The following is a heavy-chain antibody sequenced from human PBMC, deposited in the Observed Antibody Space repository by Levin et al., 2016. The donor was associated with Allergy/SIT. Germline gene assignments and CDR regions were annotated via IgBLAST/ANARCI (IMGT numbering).Heavy chain of an antibody. CDR2: IYYSGST. J-gene: IGHJ4*02. V-gene: IGHV4-59*01. Sequence: RQAPGKGLEWIGYIYYSGSTNYNPSLKSRVTISVDTSKNQFSLKLSSVTAADTAVYYCATSIGRDSSSSPANFDYWGQGTLVTVSS. D-gene: IGHD6-6*01. CDR3: ATSIGRDSSSSPANFDY.